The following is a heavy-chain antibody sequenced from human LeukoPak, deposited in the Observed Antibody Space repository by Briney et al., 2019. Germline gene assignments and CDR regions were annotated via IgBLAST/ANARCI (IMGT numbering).Heavy chain of an antibody. V-gene: IGHV3-30*02. J-gene: IGHJ4*02. CDR2: LRYDGTNE. CDR3: AKDRISLGELLSSLEY. D-gene: IGHD3-10*01. CDR1: GFTFSDYG. Sequence: GGSLRLSCAASGFTFSDYGMHWVRQAPGKGLEWVAFLRYDGTNEYYSDSVRGRFSISRDNSKNTVYLQMNRLRAEDTAVYHCAKDRISLGELLSSLEYWGQGILVTVSS.